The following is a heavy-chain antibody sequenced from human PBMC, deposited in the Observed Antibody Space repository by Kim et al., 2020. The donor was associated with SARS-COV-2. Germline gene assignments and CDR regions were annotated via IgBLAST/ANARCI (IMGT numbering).Heavy chain of an antibody. CDR1: GGSIYNYNYY. CDR3: ASLFWDDYNWDAFDI. D-gene: IGHD4-4*01. V-gene: IGHV4-39*01. J-gene: IGHJ3*02. CDR2: IYYSGNT. Sequence: SETLSLTCNVSGGSIYNYNYYWGWIRQPPGKGLETLGRIYYSGNTNYNPSLKGRVAIVVDTSKNQFSLKLNSVTASDTAVYYCASLFWDDYNWDAFDIWG.